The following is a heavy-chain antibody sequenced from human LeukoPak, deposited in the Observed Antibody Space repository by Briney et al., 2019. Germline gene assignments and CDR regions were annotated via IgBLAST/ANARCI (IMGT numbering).Heavy chain of an antibody. V-gene: IGHV3-23*01. CDR3: AKGRFYYYGSGSYEMDV. J-gene: IGHJ6*02. Sequence: GGSLRLSCAASGVTFSNYWMTWVRQAPGKGLEWVSAISGGGGSTYYADSVKGRFTISRDNSKNTLYLQMNSLRAEDTAVYYCAKGRFYYYGSGSYEMDVWGQGTTVTVSS. CDR2: ISGGGGST. CDR1: GVTFSNYW. D-gene: IGHD3-10*01.